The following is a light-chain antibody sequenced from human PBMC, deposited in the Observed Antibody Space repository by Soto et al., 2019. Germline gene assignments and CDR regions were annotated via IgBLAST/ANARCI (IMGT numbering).Light chain of an antibody. CDR2: AAS. Sequence: DNQVTQSPGSVSASVGVSVAVVCGAIQSISGNVIWYQQKPGKAPRLLIYAASSLQSGVPARFSGSGSGTDFTLTISSLQPEDFAIYYCQQSDSSPWTFGQGTKVDIK. CDR3: QQSDSSPWT. V-gene: IGKV1-39*01. J-gene: IGKJ1*01. CDR1: QSISGN.